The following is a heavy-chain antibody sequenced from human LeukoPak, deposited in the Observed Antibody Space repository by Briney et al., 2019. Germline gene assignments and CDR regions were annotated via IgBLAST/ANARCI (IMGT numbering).Heavy chain of an antibody. CDR3: ARDQLATAAGLDY. CDR2: IYYSGST. Sequence: SETLSLTCAVSGGSISSGGYYWSWIRQHPGKGLEWIGYIYYSGSTYYNPSLKSRVTISVDTSKNQFSLKLSSVTAADTAVYYCARDQLATAAGLDYWGQGTLVTVSS. CDR1: GGSISSGGYY. D-gene: IGHD6-13*01. J-gene: IGHJ4*02. V-gene: IGHV4-31*11.